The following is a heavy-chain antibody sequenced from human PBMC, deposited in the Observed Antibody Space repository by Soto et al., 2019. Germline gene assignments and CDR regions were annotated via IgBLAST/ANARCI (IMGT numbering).Heavy chain of an antibody. Sequence: LRLSCAASGFTFSSYDMHWVRQATGKGLEWVSAIGTAGDTYYPGSVKGRFTISRENAKNSLYLQMNSLRAGDTAVYYCARGGYYGSGSPPPTYWGQGTLVTVSS. CDR1: GFTFSSYD. D-gene: IGHD3-10*01. V-gene: IGHV3-13*01. CDR2: IGTAGDT. J-gene: IGHJ4*02. CDR3: ARGGYYGSGSPPPTY.